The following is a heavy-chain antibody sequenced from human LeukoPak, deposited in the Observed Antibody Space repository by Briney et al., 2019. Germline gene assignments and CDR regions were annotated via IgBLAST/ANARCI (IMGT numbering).Heavy chain of an antibody. Sequence: SETLSLTCAVYGGSFSGYYWSWIRQPPGKGLEWIGEINHSGSTNYNPSLKSRVTISVDTSKNQFSLKLSSVTAADTAVYYCARASFSTVGAFDIWGQGTMVTVSS. CDR1: GGSFSGYY. D-gene: IGHD4-23*01. CDR2: INHSGST. V-gene: IGHV4-34*01. CDR3: ARASFSTVGAFDI. J-gene: IGHJ3*02.